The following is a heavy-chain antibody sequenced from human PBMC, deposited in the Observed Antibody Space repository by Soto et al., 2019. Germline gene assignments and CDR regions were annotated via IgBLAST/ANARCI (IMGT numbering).Heavy chain of an antibody. CDR3: AREPPTVTTSYYFDY. V-gene: IGHV3-30-3*01. D-gene: IGHD4-17*01. CDR1: GFTFSSYA. Sequence: QVQLVESGGGVVQPGRSLRLSCAASGFTFSSYAMHWVRQAPGKGLEWVAVISYDGSNKYYADSVKGRFTISRDNSKNTLYMRMTSLRAEDTGVYYCAREPPTVTTSYYFDYWGQGTLVTVSS. J-gene: IGHJ4*02. CDR2: ISYDGSNK.